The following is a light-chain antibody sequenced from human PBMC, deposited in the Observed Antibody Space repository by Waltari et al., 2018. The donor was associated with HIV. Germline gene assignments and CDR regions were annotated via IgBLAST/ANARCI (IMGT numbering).Light chain of an antibody. CDR2: AAS. J-gene: IGKJ5*01. CDR1: QSVSRNS. V-gene: IGKV3-20*01. Sequence: EVVLTQSPGTLSLSPGERVTLSCVSTQSVSRNSLAWYQQKPGQTPRLVIYAASTRATGIPDRFSGSGSGTDFRLTISRLEPEDFAVYYCQQYNTSPRGITFGQGTRLEIK. CDR3: QQYNTSPRGIT.